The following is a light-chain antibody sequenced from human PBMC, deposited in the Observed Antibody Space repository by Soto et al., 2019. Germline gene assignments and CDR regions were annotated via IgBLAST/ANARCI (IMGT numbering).Light chain of an antibody. J-gene: IGKJ1*01. Sequence: DIQMTQSPSTLSGSVGDRVTITCRASQTISSWLVWYQQKPGKAPKLLIYKASTLKSGVPSRFSGSGSGTEFTLTISSLQPDDFATYYCQHYNSHSEAFGQGTKVDIK. CDR1: QTISSW. V-gene: IGKV1-5*03. CDR2: KAS. CDR3: QHYNSHSEA.